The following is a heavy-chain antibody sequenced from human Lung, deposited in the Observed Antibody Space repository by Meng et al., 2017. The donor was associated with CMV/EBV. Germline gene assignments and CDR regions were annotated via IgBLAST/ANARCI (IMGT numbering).Heavy chain of an antibody. D-gene: IGHD1-7*01. V-gene: IGHV1-2*02. CDR3: ARVSRGIMWNLFKDF. J-gene: IGHJ4*02. CDR1: GYTFSDYH. Sequence: ASXXVSXKGSGYTFSDYHIHWVRQAPGQGLEWMGWIKPKTGDTKYGPKFQGRVTMTRDTAITTAYMEVSRLTPDDTAVYFCARVSRGIMWNLFKDFWCQGTLVTVSS. CDR2: IKPKTGDT.